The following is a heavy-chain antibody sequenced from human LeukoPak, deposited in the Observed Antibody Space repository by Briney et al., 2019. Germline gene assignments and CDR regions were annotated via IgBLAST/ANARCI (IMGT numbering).Heavy chain of an antibody. CDR1: TASVSSSSDY. Sequence: PSQTLSLTCTLATASVSSSSDYWGWLRQPPGKGLEWIATIYYSENTYYNPALKRRVTMSVNMSKNQFSLKLNSVTAADTAVYYCAREAGLTWTNWGQGTLVTVSS. D-gene: IGHD3-16*01. CDR3: AREAGLTWTN. CDR2: IYYSENT. J-gene: IGHJ4*02. V-gene: IGHV4-39*07.